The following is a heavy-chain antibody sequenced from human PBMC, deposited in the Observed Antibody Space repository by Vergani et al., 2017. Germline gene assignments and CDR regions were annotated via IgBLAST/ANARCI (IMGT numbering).Heavy chain of an antibody. CDR1: GGSFSGYY. J-gene: IGHJ4*02. Sequence: QVQLQESGPGLLKPSETLSLTCTVSGGSFSGYYWNWIRQTPGEGLEWIGYVNDSGCFNYNPSLKIRVPMSLDTSNNQFSLMLSSVTVADTAVYYCSICVVSRNPPEFLDSWVQGTLVTVPP. V-gene: IGHV4-59*01. CDR3: SICVVSRNPPEFLDS. CDR2: VNDSGCF. D-gene: IGHD1-14*01.